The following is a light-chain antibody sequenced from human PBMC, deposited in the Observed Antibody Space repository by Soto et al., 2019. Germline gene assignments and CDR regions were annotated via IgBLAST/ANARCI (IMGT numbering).Light chain of an antibody. J-gene: IGLJ2*01. CDR1: TGAVTSGHY. CDR2: DTS. V-gene: IGLV7-46*01. CDR3: LLSYSGAHVV. Sequence: QTVVTQEPSLTVSPGGTVTVTCGSSTGAVTSGHYPYWFQQKPGQAPRTLIYDTSNKHSWTPARFSGSLLGGKAALTLSGAQPEDEAEYYCLLSYSGAHVVFAGGTKVTVL.